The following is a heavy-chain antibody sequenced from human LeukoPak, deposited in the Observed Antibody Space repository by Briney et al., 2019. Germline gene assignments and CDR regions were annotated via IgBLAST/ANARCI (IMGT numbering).Heavy chain of an antibody. Sequence: PGGSLRLSCAASGFTFSSYEMNWVRQAPGKGLEWVSYISSSGSTIYYADSVKGRFTISRDNAKNSLYLQMNSLRAEDTAVYYCAKVQSQYYDILAGYYYSYWGQGTLVTVSS. CDR2: ISSSGSTI. J-gene: IGHJ4*02. D-gene: IGHD3-9*01. CDR3: AKVQSQYYDILAGYYYSY. V-gene: IGHV3-48*03. CDR1: GFTFSSYE.